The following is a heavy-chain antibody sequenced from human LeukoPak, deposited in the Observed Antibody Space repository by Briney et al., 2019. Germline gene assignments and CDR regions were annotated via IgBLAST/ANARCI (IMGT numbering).Heavy chain of an antibody. CDR3: ARGRLDFDY. Sequence: SETLSLTCTVSGGSISSYYWSWLRQPPGKGLEWIGYIYYSGGTNYNPSLKSRVTISVDTSKNQFSLKLSSVTAADTAVYYCARGRLDFDYWGQGTLVTVSS. CDR2: IYYSGGT. J-gene: IGHJ4*02. V-gene: IGHV4-59*01. CDR1: GGSISSYY.